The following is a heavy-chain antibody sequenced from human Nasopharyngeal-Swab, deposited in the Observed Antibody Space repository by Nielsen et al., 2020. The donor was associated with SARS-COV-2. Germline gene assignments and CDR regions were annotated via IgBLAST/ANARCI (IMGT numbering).Heavy chain of an antibody. Sequence: GGSLRLSCAASRFTFSSYAMSWVRQAPGKGLEWVSAISGSGGRTYYGDSVKGRFTISRDSSQNTLYLQMNSLRADDTAVYYCAKFREGRWGQGTLVTVSS. J-gene: IGHJ4*02. V-gene: IGHV3-23*01. CDR3: AKFREGR. CDR1: RFTFSSYA. CDR2: ISGSGGRT.